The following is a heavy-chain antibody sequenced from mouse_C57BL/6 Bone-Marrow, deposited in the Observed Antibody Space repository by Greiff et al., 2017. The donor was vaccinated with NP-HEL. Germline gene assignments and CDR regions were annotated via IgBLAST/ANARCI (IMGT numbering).Heavy chain of an antibody. CDR3: ARYGPGYYGSSALYFDY. D-gene: IGHD1-1*01. Sequence: EVQLQQSGPVLVKPGASVKMSCKASGYTFTDYYMNWVKQSHGKSLEWIGVINPYNGGTSYNQKFKGKATLTVDKSSSTAYMELNSLTSEDSAVDYCARYGPGYYGSSALYFDYWGKGTTLTVSS. CDR2: INPYNGGT. J-gene: IGHJ2*01. V-gene: IGHV1-19*01. CDR1: GYTFTDYY.